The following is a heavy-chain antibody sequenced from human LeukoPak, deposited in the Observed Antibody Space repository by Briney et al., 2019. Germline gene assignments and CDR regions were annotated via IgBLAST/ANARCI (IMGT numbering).Heavy chain of an antibody. D-gene: IGHD6-13*01. V-gene: IGHV1-69*05. J-gene: IGHJ4*02. CDR3: ASIAAAGTAGGDTSFDY. CDR1: GGTFSSYA. Sequence: GASVKVSCKASGGTFSSYAISWVRQAPGQGLEWMGGIIPIFGTANYAQKFQGRVTITTDESTSTAYMELSSLRSEDTAVYYCASIAAAGTAGGDTSFDYWGQGTLVTVSS. CDR2: IIPIFGTA.